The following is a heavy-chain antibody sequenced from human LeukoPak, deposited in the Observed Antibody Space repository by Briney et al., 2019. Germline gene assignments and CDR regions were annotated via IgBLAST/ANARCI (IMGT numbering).Heavy chain of an antibody. CDR2: ISACNGNT. Sequence: ASVKVTCKASGYTFTSYGISWVRQAPGQGLEWMGWISACNGNTNYAQKLQGRVTMTTDTSTSTAYMELRSLRSDDTAVYYCARADGWGSYRSVPYGMDVWGQGTTVTVSS. CDR1: GYTFTSYG. J-gene: IGHJ6*02. V-gene: IGHV1-18*01. D-gene: IGHD3-16*02. CDR3: ARADGWGSYRSVPYGMDV.